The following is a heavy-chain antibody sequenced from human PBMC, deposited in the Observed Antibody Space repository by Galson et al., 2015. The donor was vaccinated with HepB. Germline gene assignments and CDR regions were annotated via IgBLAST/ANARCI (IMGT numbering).Heavy chain of an antibody. CDR2: IYYSGST. CDR3: ARTQGYGDSSGYYYGWFDP. J-gene: IGHJ5*02. CDR1: GGSISSYY. Sequence: DTLSLTCNVSGGSISSYYWSWIRQPPGKGLEWIGYIYYSGSTNYNPSLKSRVTISVDTSKNQFSLKLSSVTAADTAVYYCARTQGYGDSSGYYYGWFDPWGQGTLVTVSS. D-gene: IGHD3-22*01. V-gene: IGHV4-59*01.